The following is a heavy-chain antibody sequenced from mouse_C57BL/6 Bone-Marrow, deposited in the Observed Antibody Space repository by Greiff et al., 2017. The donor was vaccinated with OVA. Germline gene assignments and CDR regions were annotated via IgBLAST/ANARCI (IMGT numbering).Heavy chain of an antibody. Sequence: VQLQQSGPELVKPGASVKIPCKASGYTFTDYNMDWVKQSHGKSLEWIGDINPNNGGTIYNQKFKGKATLTVDKSSSTAYMERRSLTSEDTAVYYCARGANWDVGFAYWGQGTLVTVSA. D-gene: IGHD4-1*01. CDR2: INPNNGGT. CDR1: GYTFTDYN. V-gene: IGHV1-18*01. CDR3: ARGANWDVGFAY. J-gene: IGHJ3*01.